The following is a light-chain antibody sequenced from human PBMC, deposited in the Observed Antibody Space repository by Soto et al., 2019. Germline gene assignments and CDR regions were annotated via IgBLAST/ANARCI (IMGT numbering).Light chain of an antibody. CDR2: SAS. J-gene: IGKJ2*01. Sequence: ELVMTQSPATMSVSQGERATLSCRASQSISTELAWYQQKPGHPPRLLIYSASTMATGVPARFTGSGSSSEFTLTISGMQSDNFAVYSCQQGNNWPITFVQGISLDI. CDR1: QSISTE. CDR3: QQGNNWPIT. V-gene: IGKV3-15*01.